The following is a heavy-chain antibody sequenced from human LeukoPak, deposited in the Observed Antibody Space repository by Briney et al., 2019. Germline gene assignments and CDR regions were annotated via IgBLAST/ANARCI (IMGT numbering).Heavy chain of an antibody. CDR2: ITAHNGNT. V-gene: IGHV1-18*01. CDR3: AREAMVRGVIPHACDT. Sequence: ASVKVSYKASGYNFTSHGSSWLRQASGQGLEWMGYITAHNGNTHYAQKLQGRVTVTADTSTNTAYMELRRLSSNDTAVYFCAREAMVRGVIPHACDTWGQGTLLTVSS. J-gene: IGHJ5*02. D-gene: IGHD3-10*01. CDR1: GYNFTSHG.